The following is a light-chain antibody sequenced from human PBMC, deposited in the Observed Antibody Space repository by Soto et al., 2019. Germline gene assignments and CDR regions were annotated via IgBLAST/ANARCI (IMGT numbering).Light chain of an antibody. CDR3: MQGTPWPPYT. J-gene: IGKJ2*01. Sequence: DVVMTQSPLSLPVTLGQPASISCRSSQSLVHSDGKTYLNWFQQRPGQTPRRLIYKVSNRDSGVPDRFSGSGSCTDFILTISGVEAEDVGVYYCMQGTPWPPYTFGQGTKLEIK. CDR2: KVS. CDR1: QSLVHSDGKTY. V-gene: IGKV2-30*02.